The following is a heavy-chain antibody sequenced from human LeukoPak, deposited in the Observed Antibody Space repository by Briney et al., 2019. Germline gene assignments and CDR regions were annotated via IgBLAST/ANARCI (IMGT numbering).Heavy chain of an antibody. J-gene: IGHJ4*02. CDR1: GFTFSSYS. D-gene: IGHD6-13*01. Sequence: GGSLRLSCAASGFTFSSYSMNWVRQAPGKGLEGVSSISSSSSYIYYADSVKGRFTISRDNAKNSLYLQMNSLRAEDTAVYYCASSIAAAGTVHFDYWGQGTLVTVSS. CDR2: ISSSSSYI. V-gene: IGHV3-21*01. CDR3: ASSIAAAGTVHFDY.